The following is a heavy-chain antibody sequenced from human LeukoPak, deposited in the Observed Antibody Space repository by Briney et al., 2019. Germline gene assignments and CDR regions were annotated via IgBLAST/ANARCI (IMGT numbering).Heavy chain of an antibody. J-gene: IGHJ4*02. D-gene: IGHD2-2*01. Sequence: GGSLRLSCVASGFTFGKYWMSWVRQAPGKGLEWVANIKLDGSEKNYVDSVKGRFTISRDNTKNSLYLQMNSLRAEDTAVYYCARDCSSTSCYDYWGQGTLVTVSS. CDR3: ARDCSSTSCYDY. CDR2: IKLDGSEK. CDR1: GFTFGKYW. V-gene: IGHV3-7*03.